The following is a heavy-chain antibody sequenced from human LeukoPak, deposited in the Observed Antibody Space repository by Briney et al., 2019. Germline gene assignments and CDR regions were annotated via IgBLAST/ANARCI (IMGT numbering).Heavy chain of an antibody. J-gene: IGHJ6*02. CDR1: GFTFSSYE. V-gene: IGHV3-48*03. Sequence: GGSLRLSCAASGFTFSSYEMNWVRQAPGKGLEWVSYIASGGGANRFYSESVKGRFTISRDNAKNSLYLHMNSLRAEDTGVYYCARIGTTTRGPAGLDVWGRGTTVTVSS. D-gene: IGHD2/OR15-2a*01. CDR2: IASGGGANR. CDR3: ARIGTTTRGPAGLDV.